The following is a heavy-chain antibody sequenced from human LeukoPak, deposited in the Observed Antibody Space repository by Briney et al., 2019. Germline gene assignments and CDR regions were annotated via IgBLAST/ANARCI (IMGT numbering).Heavy chain of an antibody. V-gene: IGHV1-69*13. CDR3: ARGGYSSGWYQVYYFDY. J-gene: IGHJ4*02. D-gene: IGHD6-19*01. CDR1: GGTFSSYA. CDR2: IIPIFGTA. Sequence: SVKVSCKASGGTFSSYAISWVRQAPGQGLEWMGGIIPIFGTANYAQKFQGRVTITADESTSTAYMELSSLRSEDTAVYYCARGGYSSGWYQVYYFDYWGLGTLVTVSS.